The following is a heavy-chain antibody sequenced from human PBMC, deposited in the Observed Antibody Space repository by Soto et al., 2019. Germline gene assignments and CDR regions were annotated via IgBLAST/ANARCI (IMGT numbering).Heavy chain of an antibody. CDR2: IIPIFGTA. J-gene: IGHJ5*02. CDR1: GGTFSSYA. CDR3: ARTAVRGYSSGWYNWFDP. V-gene: IGHV1-69*13. D-gene: IGHD6-19*01. Sequence: SVKVSCKASGGTFSSYAISWVRQAPGQGLEWMGGIIPIFGTANYAQKFQGRVTITADESTSTAYMELSSLRSEDTAVYYCARTAVRGYSSGWYNWFDPWGQGTLVTVSS.